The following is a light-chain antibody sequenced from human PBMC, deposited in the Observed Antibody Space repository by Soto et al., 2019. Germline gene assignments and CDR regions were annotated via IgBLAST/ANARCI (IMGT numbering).Light chain of an antibody. CDR1: SSDVATYNL. Sequence: QSVLTQPASVFGSPGQSITISCTGASSDVATYNLGSWYQQLPGKAPKLMIYESSKRHSGVSNRFSGSKSGNTASLTISGLQAEDEAEYYCSSYAGSSTFYVFGTGTKVTVL. CDR3: SSYAGSSTFYV. J-gene: IGLJ1*01. CDR2: ESS. V-gene: IGLV2-23*01.